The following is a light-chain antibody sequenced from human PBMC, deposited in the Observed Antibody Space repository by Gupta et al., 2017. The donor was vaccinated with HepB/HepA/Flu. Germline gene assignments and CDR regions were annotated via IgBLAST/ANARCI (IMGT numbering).Light chain of an antibody. CDR1: QSISSY. V-gene: IGKV1-39*01. Sequence: DLQMTQSPSSLSASVGDRVTIPCRASQSISSYLHWYQQKPGKAPKLLIYAASSLQSGVPSRFSGSGSGTDFTLTISSLQPEDFATYYCQQSYSTLRITFGGGTKVEIK. CDR3: QQSYSTLRIT. J-gene: IGKJ4*01. CDR2: AAS.